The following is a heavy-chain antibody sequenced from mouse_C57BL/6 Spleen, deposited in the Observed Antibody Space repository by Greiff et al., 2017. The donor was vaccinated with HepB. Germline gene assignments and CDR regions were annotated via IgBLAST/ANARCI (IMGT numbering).Heavy chain of an antibody. Sequence: QVQLQQSGAELVRPGTSVKVSCKASGYAFTNYLIEWVKQRPGQGLEWIGVINPGSGGTNYNEKFKGKATLTADKSSSTAYMQLSSLTSEDSAVYFCARSPPYYYGSSPHYFDYWGQGTTLTVSS. J-gene: IGHJ2*01. CDR1: GYAFTNYL. CDR3: ARSPPYYYGSSPHYFDY. D-gene: IGHD1-1*01. CDR2: INPGSGGT. V-gene: IGHV1-54*01.